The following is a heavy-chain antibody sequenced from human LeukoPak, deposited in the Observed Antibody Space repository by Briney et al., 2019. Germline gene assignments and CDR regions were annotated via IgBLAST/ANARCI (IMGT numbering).Heavy chain of an antibody. CDR1: GFTFSNYA. J-gene: IGHJ4*02. CDR3: ARDSGLLPIVTYYFDS. Sequence: GGSLRLSXAASGFTFSNYAMHWVRQAPGKGLEWVSSISSRSSYMYYADSMRGRFTISRDSAQNSLYLQMNGLKAEDTAVYYCARDSGLLPIVTYYFDSWGQGTLVTVSS. D-gene: IGHD3-22*01. CDR2: ISSRSSYM. V-gene: IGHV3-21*01.